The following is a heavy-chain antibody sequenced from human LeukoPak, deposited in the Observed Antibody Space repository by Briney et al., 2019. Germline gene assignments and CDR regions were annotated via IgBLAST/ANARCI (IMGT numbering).Heavy chain of an antibody. V-gene: IGHV3-30*18. J-gene: IGHJ4*02. CDR1: GFTFSSYG. CDR2: ISYDGSIK. CDR3: AKEAPREMALDY. D-gene: IGHD5-24*01. Sequence: GRSLRLSCAASGFTFSSYGMHWVRQAPGKGLEWVAVISYDGSIKSYADSVKGRFTISRDNSKNTLYLQMNSLRAEDTAVYYCAKEAPREMALDYWGQGTLVTVSS.